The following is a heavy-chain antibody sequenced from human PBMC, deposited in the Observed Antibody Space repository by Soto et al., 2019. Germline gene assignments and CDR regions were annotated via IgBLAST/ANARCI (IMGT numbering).Heavy chain of an antibody. CDR2: IAFDGSYK. J-gene: IGHJ4*02. Sequence: VAVIAFDGSYKYYADSVKGRFTISRDNSKNTLYLQMNSLRPEDTAVYYCARGASIVVPGTSFDYWGQGTLVTVSS. V-gene: IGHV3-30*01. CDR3: ARGASIVVPGTSFDY. D-gene: IGHD6-19*01.